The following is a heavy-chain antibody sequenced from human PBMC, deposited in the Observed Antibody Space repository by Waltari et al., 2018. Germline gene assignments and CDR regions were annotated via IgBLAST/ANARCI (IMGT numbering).Heavy chain of an antibody. V-gene: IGHV1-3*01. CDR3: AKTQYDFWSAYFDY. J-gene: IGHJ4*02. CDR2: IDGGNGNT. Sequence: QVYLVQSGAEAKKPGAPVKVACKVSGSTFIKYSRHWVRQAPGQGLEWRGWIDGGNGNTKYSKKFQARLTISKDTSATTVYMELSSLTSEDTAVYYCAKTQYDFWSAYFDYWGQGTLVTVSS. CDR1: GSTFIKYS. D-gene: IGHD3-3*01.